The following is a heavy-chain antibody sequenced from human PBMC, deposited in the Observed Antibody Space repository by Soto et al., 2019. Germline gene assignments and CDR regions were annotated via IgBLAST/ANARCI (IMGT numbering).Heavy chain of an antibody. Sequence: QVHLVESGGGLAKPGGSLRLSCPTSGFPFSDYYMSWIRQAPGKGLEWLSHISPKSTYRNYADSVKGRFTISRDNTKSSLFLHMNSLGVEDTAVYYCVRGGGGGLFQHWGQGVLVTVSS. J-gene: IGHJ1*01. V-gene: IGHV3-11*06. CDR3: VRGGGGGLFQH. CDR2: ISPKSTYR. CDR1: GFPFSDYY. D-gene: IGHD2-21*01.